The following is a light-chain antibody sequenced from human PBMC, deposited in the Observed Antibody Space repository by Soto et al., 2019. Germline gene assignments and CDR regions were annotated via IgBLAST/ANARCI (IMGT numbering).Light chain of an antibody. V-gene: IGLV3-9*01. Sequence: SYELTQPLSVSVALGQTARIACGGNSIGSKNVHWYQQKSGQAPVLVIYKDRNRPSEIPERFSGSNSGNTATLTISRAQAGDEADYYCQVWDSSLVVFGGWTKVTVL. J-gene: IGLJ2*01. CDR3: QVWDSSLVV. CDR2: KDR. CDR1: SIGSKN.